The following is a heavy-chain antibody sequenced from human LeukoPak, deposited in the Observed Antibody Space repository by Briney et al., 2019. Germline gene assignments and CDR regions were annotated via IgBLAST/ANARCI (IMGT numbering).Heavy chain of an antibody. Sequence: GGSLRLSCAASGFTFSSYWMSWVRQAPGKGLEWVANIKQDGSEKYYVDSVKGRFTISRDNAKNSLYLQMNSLRAEDTAVYYCARAVAGVWYYYGMDVWGQGTTVTVSS. J-gene: IGHJ6*02. CDR2: IKQDGSEK. V-gene: IGHV3-7*01. D-gene: IGHD6-19*01. CDR1: GFTFSSYW. CDR3: ARAVAGVWYYYGMDV.